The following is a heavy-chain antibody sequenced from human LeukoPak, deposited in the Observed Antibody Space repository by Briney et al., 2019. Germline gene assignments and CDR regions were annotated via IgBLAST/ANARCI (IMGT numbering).Heavy chain of an antibody. D-gene: IGHD1-1*01. J-gene: IGHJ4*02. CDR2: ISSRGYTI. V-gene: IGHV3-11*01. CDR3: ASQEGVRYFDY. CDR1: GFNFSDNH. Sequence: GGSLRLSCAGSGFNFSDNHMSWFRQAPGKGLEWISYISSRGYTIYYADSVKGRFTISRDNAKNFLYLEMQSLRAEDTAVYYCASQEGVRYFDYWGQGSLVTVSS.